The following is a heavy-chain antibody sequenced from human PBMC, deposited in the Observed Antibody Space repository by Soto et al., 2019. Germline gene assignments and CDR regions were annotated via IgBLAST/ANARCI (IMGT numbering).Heavy chain of an antibody. Sequence: ASVKVSCKASGHTFTSYGISWVRQAPGQGLEWMGWISAYNGNTNYAQKLQGRVTMTTDTSTSTAYMELRSLRSDDTAVYYCARDKRGEGYSGYWGQGTLVTVSS. CDR2: ISAYNGNT. V-gene: IGHV1-18*01. CDR3: ARDKRGEGYSGY. CDR1: GHTFTSYG. D-gene: IGHD6-13*01. J-gene: IGHJ4*02.